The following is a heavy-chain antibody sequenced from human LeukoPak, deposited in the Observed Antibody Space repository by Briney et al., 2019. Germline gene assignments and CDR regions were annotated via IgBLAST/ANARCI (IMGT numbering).Heavy chain of an antibody. CDR2: IKSDGSST. V-gene: IGHV3-74*01. J-gene: IGHJ4*02. CDR3: ARGSHYYDSSGYSPGAY. D-gene: IGHD3-22*01. Sequence: PGGSLRLSCAASGFTFSSYWMHWVRQAPGKGLVWVSRIKSDGSSTSYADSVKGRFTISRDNAKNTLYLQMNSLRAEDTAVYYCARGSHYYDSSGYSPGAYWGQGTLVTVSS. CDR1: GFTFSSYW.